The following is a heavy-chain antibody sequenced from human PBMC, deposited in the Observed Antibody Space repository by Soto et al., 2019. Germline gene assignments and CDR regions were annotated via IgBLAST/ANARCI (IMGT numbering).Heavy chain of an antibody. D-gene: IGHD1-7*01. J-gene: IGHJ3*02. CDR1: GFTFSNYG. CDR2: ISYSADKT. V-gene: IGHV3-23*01. CDR3: ARRARTATTNWGAFDI. Sequence: GGSLRLSCAASGFTFSNYGMNWVRQAPGKGLEWVSTISYSADKTFYADSVKGRFTISRDNSRDTLFLQMNSLRADDAAVYYCARRARTATTNWGAFDIWGQGTMVTVSS.